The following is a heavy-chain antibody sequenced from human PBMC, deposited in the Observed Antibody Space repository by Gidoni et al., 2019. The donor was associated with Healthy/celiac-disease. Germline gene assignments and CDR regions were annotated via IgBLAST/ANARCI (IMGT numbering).Heavy chain of an antibody. CDR3: ARPHRPYCGGDCYPDDAFDI. CDR1: GYSFTSYW. J-gene: IGHJ3*02. CDR2: IYPGDSDT. Sequence: EVQLVQSGAEVKKPGESLKISCKGSGYSFTSYWIGWVRQMPGKGLEWMGIIYPGDSDTRYSPSFQGQVTISADKSISTAYLQWSSLKASDTAMYYCARPHRPYCGGDCYPDDAFDIWGQGTMVTVSS. V-gene: IGHV5-51*01. D-gene: IGHD2-21*02.